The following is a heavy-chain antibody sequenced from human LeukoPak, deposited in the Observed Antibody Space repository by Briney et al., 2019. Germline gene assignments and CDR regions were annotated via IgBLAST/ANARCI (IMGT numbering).Heavy chain of an antibody. V-gene: IGHV3-21*01. D-gene: IGHD5-18*01. CDR3: ARAPPSRTAMVVDDAFDI. CDR2: ISSSSSYI. J-gene: IGHJ3*02. CDR1: GFTFSSYS. Sequence: GGSLRLSCAASGFTFSSYSMNWVRQAPGKGLEWVSSISSSSSYIYYADSVKGRFTISRDNAKNSLYLQMNSLRAEDTAVYYCARAPPSRTAMVVDDAFDIWGQGTKVTVSS.